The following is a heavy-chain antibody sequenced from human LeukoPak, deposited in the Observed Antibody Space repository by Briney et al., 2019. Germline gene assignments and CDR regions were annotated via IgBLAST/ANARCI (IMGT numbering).Heavy chain of an antibody. D-gene: IGHD7-27*01. J-gene: IGHJ4*02. CDR2: ISAYNGNT. CDR1: GYTFTSYA. Sequence: ASVKVSCKASGYTFTSYAMNWVRQAPGQGLEWMGWISAYNGNTNYAQKLQGRVTMTTDTSTSTAYMELRSLRSDDTAVYFCVRTPPNWGADYWGQGTLVTVSS. V-gene: IGHV1-18*01. CDR3: VRTPPNWGADY.